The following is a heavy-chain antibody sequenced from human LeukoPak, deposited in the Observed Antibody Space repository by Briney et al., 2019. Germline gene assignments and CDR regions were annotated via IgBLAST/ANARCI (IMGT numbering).Heavy chain of an antibody. CDR3: ARDPRAGYSSSWYYFDY. Sequence: SETLSLTCTVSGGSISSYYWSWIRQPPGKGLEWIGYIYYSGSTNYNPSLKSRVTISVDTSKNQFSLKLSSVTAADTAVYYCARDPRAGYSSSWYYFDYWGQGTMVTVSS. V-gene: IGHV4-59*01. J-gene: IGHJ4*03. CDR2: IYYSGST. CDR1: GGSISSYY. D-gene: IGHD6-13*01.